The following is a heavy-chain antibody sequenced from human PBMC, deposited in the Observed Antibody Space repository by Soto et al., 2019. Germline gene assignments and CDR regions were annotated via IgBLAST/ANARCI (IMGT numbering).Heavy chain of an antibody. CDR3: ATLIPGYTRNSRSATGGMDV. J-gene: IGHJ6*02. V-gene: IGHV3-30*03. CDR2: IFHDGSNK. Sequence: QVQLVESGGGVVQPGRSLRLSCAASGFTFSNYGMHWVRRAPGKGLEWMAVIFHDGSNKYYADAVKGRFTNSRDNSENTLYLQMNSLRTEDTAVYYCATLIPGYTRNSRSATGGMDVWGQGTTVTVSS. D-gene: IGHD6-13*01. CDR1: GFTFSNYG.